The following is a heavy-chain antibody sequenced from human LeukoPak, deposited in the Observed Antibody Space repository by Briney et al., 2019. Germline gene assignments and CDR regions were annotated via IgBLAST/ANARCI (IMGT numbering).Heavy chain of an antibody. CDR2: IYHSGST. CDR3: ARESIAVAGAYYFDY. CDR1: GGSISSGGYY. D-gene: IGHD6-19*01. V-gene: IGHV4-30-2*01. J-gene: IGHJ4*02. Sequence: SETLSLTCTVSGGSISSGGYYWSWIRQPPGKGLEWIGYIYHSGSTYYNPSLKSRVTISVDRSKNQFSLKLSSVTAADTAVYYCARESIAVAGAYYFDYWGQGTLVTVSS.